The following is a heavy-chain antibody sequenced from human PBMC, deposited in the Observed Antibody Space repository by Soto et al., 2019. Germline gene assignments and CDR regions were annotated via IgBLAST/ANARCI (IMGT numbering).Heavy chain of an antibody. V-gene: IGHV4-39*01. CDR2: IYYSGST. D-gene: IGHD4-17*01. Sequence: SETLSLTCTVSGGSISSSSYYWGWIRQPPGKGLEWIGSIYYSGSTYYNPSLKSRVTISVDTSKNQFSLKLSSVTAADTAVYYCARLTVTKLNWYFDLWGRGTLVTVSS. CDR3: ARLTVTKLNWYFDL. J-gene: IGHJ2*01. CDR1: GGSISSSSYY.